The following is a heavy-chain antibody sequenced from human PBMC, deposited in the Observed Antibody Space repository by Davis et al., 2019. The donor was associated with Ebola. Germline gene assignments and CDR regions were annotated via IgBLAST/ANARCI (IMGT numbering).Heavy chain of an antibody. Sequence: MPSETLSLTCTVSGGSVSSGSYYWSWIRQPPGKGLEWIGYIYYSGSTNYNPSLKSRVTISVDTSKNQFSLKLSSVTAADTAVYYCARAPGLWLNWFDPWGQGTLVTVSS. CDR1: GGSVSSGSYY. CDR2: IYYSGST. J-gene: IGHJ5*02. D-gene: IGHD5-18*01. CDR3: ARAPGLWLNWFDP. V-gene: IGHV4-61*01.